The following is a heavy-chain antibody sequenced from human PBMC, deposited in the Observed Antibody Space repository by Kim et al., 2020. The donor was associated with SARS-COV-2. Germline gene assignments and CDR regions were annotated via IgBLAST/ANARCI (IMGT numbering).Heavy chain of an antibody. Sequence: DSVKGRFTISRDNSKNTLYLQMNSLRAEDTAVYYCAKAVLWFGAEQYFDYWGQGTLVTVSS. CDR3: AKAVLWFGAEQYFDY. J-gene: IGHJ4*02. V-gene: IGHV3-23*01. D-gene: IGHD3-10*01.